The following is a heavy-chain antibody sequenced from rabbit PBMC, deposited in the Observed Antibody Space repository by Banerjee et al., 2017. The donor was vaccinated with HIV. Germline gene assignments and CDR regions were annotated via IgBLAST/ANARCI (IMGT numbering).Heavy chain of an antibody. CDR1: GFSFSSNYY. V-gene: IGHV1S45*01. CDR2: INAGSGNT. Sequence: QEQLEESGGDLVKPEGSLTLTCTASGFSFSSNYYICWVRQAPGNGLEWIGCINAGSGNTWYGSWAKGRFTISKTSSTTVTLQMTSLTAADTATYFCARGAGGTVCRINLWGQGTLVTVS. J-gene: IGHJ4*01. D-gene: IGHD4-2*01. CDR3: ARGAGGTVCRINL.